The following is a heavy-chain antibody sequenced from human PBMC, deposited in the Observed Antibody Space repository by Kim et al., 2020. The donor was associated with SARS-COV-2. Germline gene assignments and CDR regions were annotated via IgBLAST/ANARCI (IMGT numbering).Heavy chain of an antibody. Sequence: ADAGKGRFTISSDNSKNTLYLQMNSLRAEDTAVYYCAKDRGLLPLYYFDYWGQGTLVTVSS. V-gene: IGHV3-23*01. J-gene: IGHJ4*02. D-gene: IGHD2-15*01. CDR3: AKDRGLLPLYYFDY.